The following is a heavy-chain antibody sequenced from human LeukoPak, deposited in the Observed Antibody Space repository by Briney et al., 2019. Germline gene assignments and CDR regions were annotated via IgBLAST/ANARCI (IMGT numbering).Heavy chain of an antibody. CDR2: IYSGGST. D-gene: IGHD2-15*01. J-gene: IGHJ6*02. Sequence: GGSLRLSCAASGFTVSSNYMSWVRQAPGKGLEWVSVIYSGGSTYYADSVKGRFTISRDNSKNTLYLQMNSLRAEDTAVYYCASSYCSGGSCYWGSHYGMDVWGQGTTVTVSS. CDR3: ASSYCSGGSCYWGSHYGMDV. CDR1: GFTVSSNY. V-gene: IGHV3-53*01.